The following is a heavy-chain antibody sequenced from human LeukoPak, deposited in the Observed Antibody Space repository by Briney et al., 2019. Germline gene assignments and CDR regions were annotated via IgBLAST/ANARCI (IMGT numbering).Heavy chain of an antibody. CDR2: IYYSGST. J-gene: IGHJ6*02. Sequence: SETLSLTCTVSGGSISSGGYYWGWIRQHPGKGLEWIGYIYYSGSTSYNPSLKSRVTISVATSKNQFSLKLSSVTAADTAVYYCARCSSTYYYGMDVWGQGTTVTVSS. V-gene: IGHV4-31*03. CDR1: GGSISSGGYY. CDR3: ARCSSTYYYGMDV. D-gene: IGHD2-2*01.